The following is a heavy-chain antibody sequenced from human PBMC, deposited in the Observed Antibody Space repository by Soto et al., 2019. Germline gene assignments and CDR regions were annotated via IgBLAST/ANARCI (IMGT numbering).Heavy chain of an antibody. V-gene: IGHV1-18*04. CDR2: ISAYNGNT. Sequence: ASVKVSCKASGYTFTSYGISWVRQAPGQGLEWMGWISAYNGNTNYAQKLQGRVTMTTDTSTSTAYMELRSLRSDDTAVYYCARGIYDFWSGYYTNHDAFDILGQGTMVTVSS. J-gene: IGHJ3*02. CDR1: GYTFTSYG. CDR3: ARGIYDFWSGYYTNHDAFDI. D-gene: IGHD3-3*01.